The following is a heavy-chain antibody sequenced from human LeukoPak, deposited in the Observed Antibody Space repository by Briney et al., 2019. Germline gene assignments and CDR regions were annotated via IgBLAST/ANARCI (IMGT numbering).Heavy chain of an antibody. CDR3: ARGSSSGYYYFDY. CDR2: TRNKANSYTT. D-gene: IGHD3-22*01. Sequence: PGGSLRLSCAASGFTFSDHYMDWVRQAPGKGLEWVGRTRNKANSYTTEYAASVKGRFTISRDDSKNSLYLQMNSLKTEDTAVYYCARGSSSGYYYFDYWGQGTLVTVSS. V-gene: IGHV3-72*01. CDR1: GFTFSDHY. J-gene: IGHJ4*02.